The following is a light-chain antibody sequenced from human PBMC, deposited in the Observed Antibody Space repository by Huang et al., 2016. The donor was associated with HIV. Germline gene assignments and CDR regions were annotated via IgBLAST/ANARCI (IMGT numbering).Light chain of an antibody. CDR1: QDISNY. CDR3: QQYDNLPFT. J-gene: IGKJ3*01. V-gene: IGKV1-33*01. Sequence: DIQMTQSPSSLSSSVGDRVTITCQASQDISNYLNWDQKKPGKAPKLLSYGASKLETGVPARFSGSGSGTEFTFTISRLQPEDMAAYYCQQYDNLPFTFGPGTKVDIK. CDR2: GAS.